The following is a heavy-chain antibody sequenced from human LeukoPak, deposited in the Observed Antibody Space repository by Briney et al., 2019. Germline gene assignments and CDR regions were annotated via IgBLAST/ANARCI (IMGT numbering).Heavy chain of an antibody. CDR1: GYTFTSYG. J-gene: IGHJ4*02. CDR3: ARFHYYDSSGYYSFDY. CDR2: ISAYNGNT. V-gene: IGHV1-18*01. Sequence: ASVKVSCKASGYTFTSYGISWVRQAPGQGLEWMGWISAYNGNTNYAQKLQGRVTMTTDTSTSTAYMDLRSLRSDDTAVYYCARFHYYDSSGYYSFDYWGQGTLVTVSS. D-gene: IGHD3-22*01.